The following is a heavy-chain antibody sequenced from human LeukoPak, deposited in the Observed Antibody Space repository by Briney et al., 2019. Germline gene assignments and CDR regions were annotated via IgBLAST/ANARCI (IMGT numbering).Heavy chain of an antibody. CDR1: GFTFDDYA. V-gene: IGHV3-43*02. J-gene: IGHJ4*02. CDR2: ISGDGGIT. D-gene: IGHD5-18*01. CDR3: AKDIGGYSFAAEY. Sequence: PGGSLRLSCAASGFTFDDYAVHWVRQGPGKGLEWVSLISGDGGITYYADSVKGRFTISRDNSKNSLYLQMNSLRTEETALYYCAKDIGGYSFAAEYWGQGTLVTVSS.